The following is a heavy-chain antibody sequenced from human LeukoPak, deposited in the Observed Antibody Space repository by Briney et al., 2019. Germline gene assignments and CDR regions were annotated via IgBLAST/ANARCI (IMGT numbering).Heavy chain of an antibody. V-gene: IGHV1-69*04. CDR2: IIPILGIA. D-gene: IGHD3-10*01. CDR1: GGTFSSYA. J-gene: IGHJ4*02. CDR3: ARDRFSFGEEFDY. Sequence: SVKVSCKASGGTFSSYAISWVRQAPGQGLEWMGRIIPILGIANYAQKFQGRVTITADKSTSTAYMELSSLRSEDTAVYYCARDRFSFGEEFDYWGQGTLVAVSS.